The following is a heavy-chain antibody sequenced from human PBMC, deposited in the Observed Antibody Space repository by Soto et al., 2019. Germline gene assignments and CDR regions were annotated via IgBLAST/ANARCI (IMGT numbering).Heavy chain of an antibody. V-gene: IGHV1-69*13. J-gene: IGHJ6*02. CDR3: ARLITQPDYYYGMDV. CDR2: IIPIFGTA. Sequence: ASVKVSCKASGGTFSSYAISWVRQAPGQGLEWMGGIIPIFGTANYAQKFQGRVTITADESTSTAYMELSSLRSEDTAVYYCARLITQPDYYYGMDVWGQGATVTVSS. D-gene: IGHD1-1*01. CDR1: GGTFSSYA.